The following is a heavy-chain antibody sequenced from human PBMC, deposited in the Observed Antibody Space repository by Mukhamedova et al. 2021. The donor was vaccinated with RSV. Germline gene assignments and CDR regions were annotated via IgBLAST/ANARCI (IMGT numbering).Heavy chain of an antibody. CDR3: ARSGQWLVGGDY. CDR2: IKSDGRSI. V-gene: IGHV3-74*03. J-gene: IGHJ4*02. D-gene: IGHD6-19*01. Sequence: GLVWVARIKSDGRSITYADSVKGRFTISRDNAKNTLYLQMNSLRVEDTAVYYCARSGQWLVGGDYWGQGTLGTVSS.